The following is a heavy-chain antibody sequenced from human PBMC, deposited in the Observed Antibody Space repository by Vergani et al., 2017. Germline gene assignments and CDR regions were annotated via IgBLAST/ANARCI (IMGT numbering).Heavy chain of an antibody. CDR1: GGSISSGSYY. D-gene: IGHD1-14*01. CDR2: IYTSGST. Sequence: QVQLQESGPGLVKPSQTLSLTCTVSGGSISSGSYYWSWIRQPAGKGLEWIGSIYTSGSTNYNPSLKSRVTMSVDTSKNQFSLKLSSVTAADTAVYYCAGEPGWNNWFDPWGQGTLVTVSA. V-gene: IGHV4-61*02. CDR3: AGEPGWNNWFDP. J-gene: IGHJ5*02.